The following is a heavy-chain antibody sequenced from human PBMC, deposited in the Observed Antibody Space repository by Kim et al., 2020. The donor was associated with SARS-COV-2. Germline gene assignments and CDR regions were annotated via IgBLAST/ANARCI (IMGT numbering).Heavy chain of an antibody. Sequence: ADVVKCRFTISSDNSENTLYLQLKHLRAEDTAVYYCAIVASKLRFLNFEYWGQGTLVTVS. J-gene: IGHJ4*02. D-gene: IGHD3-3*01. CDR3: AIVASKLRFLNFEY. V-gene: IGHV3-23*01.